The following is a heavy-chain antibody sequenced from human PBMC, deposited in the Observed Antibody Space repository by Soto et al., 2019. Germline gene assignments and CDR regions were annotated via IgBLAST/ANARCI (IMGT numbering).Heavy chain of an antibody. D-gene: IGHD5-18*01. Sequence: SLRLSCAACGFSFTSHSLHWVRQAPGEGLEWVAVISYDGSHKYYADSVKGRFTISRDNSKNMLYLQMNSLRAEDTAVYYCTRDFKAMLTGGWFDPWGQGTLVTVSS. CDR1: GFSFTSHS. CDR2: ISYDGSHK. J-gene: IGHJ5*02. V-gene: IGHV3-30-3*01. CDR3: TRDFKAMLTGGWFDP.